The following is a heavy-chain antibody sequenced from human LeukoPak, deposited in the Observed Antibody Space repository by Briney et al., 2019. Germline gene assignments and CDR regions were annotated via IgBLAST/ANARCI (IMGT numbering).Heavy chain of an antibody. CDR1: GFTFDDYA. V-gene: IGHV3-9*01. Sequence: GGSLRLSCAASGFTFDDYAMHWVRQAPGKGLEWVSGISWNSGSIGYADSVKGRFTISRDTSKNTLYLHMNSLKAEDTAVYYCAQNWNLDCWGQGTLVTVSS. CDR2: ISWNSGSI. D-gene: IGHD1-1*01. CDR3: AQNWNLDC. J-gene: IGHJ4*02.